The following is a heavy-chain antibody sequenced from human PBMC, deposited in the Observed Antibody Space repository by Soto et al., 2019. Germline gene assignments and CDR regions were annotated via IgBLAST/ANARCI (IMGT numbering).Heavy chain of an antibody. CDR3: ARQAGYCSSTSCYGSDY. Sequence: SETLSLTCTVSGGSISSSSYYWGWIRQPPGKGLEWIGSIYYSGSTYYNPSLKSRVTISVDTSKNQFSLKLSSVTAADTAVYYCARQAGYCSSTSCYGSDYWGQGTLVTVSS. J-gene: IGHJ4*02. CDR1: GGSISSSSYY. D-gene: IGHD2-2*01. V-gene: IGHV4-39*01. CDR2: IYYSGST.